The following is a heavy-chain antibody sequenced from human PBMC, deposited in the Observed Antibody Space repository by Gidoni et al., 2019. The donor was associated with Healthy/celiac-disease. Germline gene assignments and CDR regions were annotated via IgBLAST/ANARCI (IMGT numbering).Heavy chain of an antibody. V-gene: IGHV4-39*01. CDR1: GGSIRSSSYY. J-gene: IGHJ4*02. CDR3: ARATDIVVVPAAMIFDY. D-gene: IGHD2-2*01. Sequence: QLQLQESGPGLVKPSETLSLTCTVSGGSIRSSSYYWGWIRQPPGKGLAWIGSIYYSGSTYYNPSLKSRVTISVDTSKNQFSLKLSSVTAADTAVYYCARATDIVVVPAAMIFDYWGQGTLVTVSS. CDR2: IYYSGST.